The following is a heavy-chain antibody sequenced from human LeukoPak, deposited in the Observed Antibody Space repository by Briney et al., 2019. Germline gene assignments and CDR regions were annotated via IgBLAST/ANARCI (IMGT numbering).Heavy chain of an antibody. CDR3: ARDWSGANWFDP. D-gene: IGHD3-3*01. V-gene: IGHV3-7*01. CDR2: IKEDGTVK. J-gene: IGHJ5*02. CDR1: GFTFSSHW. Sequence: GGSLRLSCVASGFTFSSHWMSWIRQAPGKGLEWVAHIKEDGTVKYYVDSVKGRFTVSRDNAKNSLSLQMTSLRGDDTAVYFCARDWSGANWFDPWGQGTLVTVSS.